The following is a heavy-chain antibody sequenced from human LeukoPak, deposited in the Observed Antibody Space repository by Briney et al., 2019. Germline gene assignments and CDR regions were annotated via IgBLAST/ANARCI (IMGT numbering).Heavy chain of an antibody. Sequence: PSETLSLTCTVSGGSISSYYWSWIRQPPGKGLEWIGYIYYSGSTNYNPSLKSRVTISVDTSKNQFSLKLSSVTAADTAVYYCARVSPPPRYYTPLDYYYYGMDVWGQGTTVTVSS. J-gene: IGHJ6*02. V-gene: IGHV4-59*12. D-gene: IGHD1-26*01. CDR1: GGSISSYY. CDR3: ARVSPPPRYYTPLDYYYYGMDV. CDR2: IYYSGST.